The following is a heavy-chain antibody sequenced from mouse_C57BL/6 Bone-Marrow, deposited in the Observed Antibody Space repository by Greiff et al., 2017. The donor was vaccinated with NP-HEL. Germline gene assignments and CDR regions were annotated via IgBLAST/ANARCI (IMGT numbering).Heavy chain of an antibody. Sequence: VQLQQSGAELARPGASVKLSCTASGYTFTSYGISWVQQRTGQGLEWIGEIYPRSGNTYYNEKFKGTATLTADKSYSTAYMELRSLTSEDSAVYFCARGYCGSSFYYARDYWGRGTSVTVSS. V-gene: IGHV1-81*01. CDR1: GYTFTSYG. CDR2: IYPRSGNT. J-gene: IGHJ4*01. D-gene: IGHD1-1*01. CDR3: ARGYCGSSFYYARDY.